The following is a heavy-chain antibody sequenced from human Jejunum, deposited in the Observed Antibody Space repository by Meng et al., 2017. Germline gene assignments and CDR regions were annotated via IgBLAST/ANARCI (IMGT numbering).Heavy chain of an antibody. V-gene: IGHV3-7*01. Sequence: GGSLRLSCAASAFTLTTYWMGWVRQAPGKGLEGVASIKADGGDKHYVDSVRGRFTVSRDNAQNSLFLQMNSLRADDTAVYFCARGPPSGYGTTWFDYWGQGTLVTVSS. D-gene: IGHD2-15*01. CDR1: AFTLTTYW. CDR2: IKADGGDK. CDR3: ARGPPSGYGTTWFDY. J-gene: IGHJ5*01.